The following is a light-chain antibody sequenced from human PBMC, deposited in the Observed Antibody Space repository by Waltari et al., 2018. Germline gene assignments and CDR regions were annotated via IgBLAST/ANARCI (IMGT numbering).Light chain of an antibody. CDR1: SSDVGSYNI. J-gene: IGLJ3*02. Sequence: QSALTQPASVSGSPGQSITIFCTGTSSDVGSYNIFSWYQQYPGKAPKLMIYEGSKRPSGVSNRFSGSKSGNTASLTISGLQAEDEADYYCCSYAGSTSWVFGGGTKLTVL. V-gene: IGLV2-23*01. CDR2: EGS. CDR3: CSYAGSTSWV.